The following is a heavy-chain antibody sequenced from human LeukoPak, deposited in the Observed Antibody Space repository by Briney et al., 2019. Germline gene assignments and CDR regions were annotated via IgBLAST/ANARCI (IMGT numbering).Heavy chain of an antibody. CDR1: GFTFDDYT. V-gene: IGHV3-43*01. Sequence: GGSLRLSCAASGFTFDDYTMHWVRQAPGKGLEWVSLISWDGGSTYYADSVKGRFTISRDNSKNSLYLQMNSLRTEDTALYYCAKDIGGASGSSAAAGLGNFDYWGQGTLVTVSS. D-gene: IGHD6-13*01. CDR2: ISWDGGST. CDR3: AKDIGGASGSSAAAGLGNFDY. J-gene: IGHJ4*02.